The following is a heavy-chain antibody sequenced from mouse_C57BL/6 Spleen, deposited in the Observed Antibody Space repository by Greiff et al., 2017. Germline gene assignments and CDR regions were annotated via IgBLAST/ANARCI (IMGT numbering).Heavy chain of an antibody. CDR2: IWSGGST. J-gene: IGHJ1*03. Sequence: QVQLQQSGPGLVQPSQSLSITCTVSGFSLTSYGVHWVRQSPGKGLEWLGVIWSGGSTDYNAAFISRLSISKDNSKSQVFFKMNSLQADDTAIYYCARGGSYGSSHDWYFDVWGTGTTVTVSS. CDR1: GFSLTSYG. V-gene: IGHV2-2*01. D-gene: IGHD1-1*01. CDR3: ARGGSYGSSHDWYFDV.